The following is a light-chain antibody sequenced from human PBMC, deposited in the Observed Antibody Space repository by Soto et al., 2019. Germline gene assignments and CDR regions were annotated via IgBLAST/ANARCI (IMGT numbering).Light chain of an antibody. Sequence: QSALTQPPSVSGSPGQSITLSCTGTSSDVGGYNHVSWFQQHPGKAPKLMVYDVSNRPSGVSNRFSGSKSGNTASLTISGLQAEDEADYYCSSYTSSSTLHVFGTGTKLTVL. CDR3: SSYTSSSTLHV. CDR1: SSDVGGYNH. J-gene: IGLJ1*01. V-gene: IGLV2-14*01. CDR2: DVS.